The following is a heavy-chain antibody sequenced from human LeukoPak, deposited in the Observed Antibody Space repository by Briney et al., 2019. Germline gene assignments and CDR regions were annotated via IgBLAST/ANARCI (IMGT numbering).Heavy chain of an antibody. CDR3: ARATYCSGGSCYLGFDY. D-gene: IGHD2-15*01. J-gene: IGHJ4*02. CDR2: INPNSGGT. CDR1: GYTLTGYY. Sequence: ASVKVSCKASGYTLTGYYMHWVRQAPGQGLEWMGWINPNSGGTNYAQKFQGRVTMTRDTSISTAYMELSRLRSDDTAVYYCARATYCSGGSCYLGFDYWGQGTLVTVSS. V-gene: IGHV1-2*02.